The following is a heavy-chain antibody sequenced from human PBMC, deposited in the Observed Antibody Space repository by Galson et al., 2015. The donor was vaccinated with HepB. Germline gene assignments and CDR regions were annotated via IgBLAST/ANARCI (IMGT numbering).Heavy chain of an antibody. V-gene: IGHV1-18*04. CDR1: GYSFTSHG. Sequence: SVKVSCKASGYSFTSHGITWVRQAPGQGLEWMGWISGYTGKTKHAQELQGRVTMTTDTSTSTAYMELRSLRSDDTAVYYCAKDILTGEGYFDLWGRGTLVTVSS. CDR2: ISGYTGKT. J-gene: IGHJ2*01. D-gene: IGHD3-9*01. CDR3: AKDILTGEGYFDL.